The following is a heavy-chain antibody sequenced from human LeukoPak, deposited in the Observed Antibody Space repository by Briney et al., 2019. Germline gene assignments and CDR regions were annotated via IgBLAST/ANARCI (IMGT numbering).Heavy chain of an antibody. D-gene: IGHD3-10*01. V-gene: IGHV3-23*01. CDR3: AKYNYCGSGSYYNDFDS. CDR1: GFTFSTYA. CDR2: ISRSGDRT. J-gene: IGHJ4*02. Sequence: GGSLRLSCAASGFTFSTYAMSWVRQAPGKGLEWVSSISRSGDRTYYADSVKGRFTISRDNSKNTLYLQMNSLRAEDTAIYYCAKYNYCGSGSYYNDFDSWGQGTLVTVSS.